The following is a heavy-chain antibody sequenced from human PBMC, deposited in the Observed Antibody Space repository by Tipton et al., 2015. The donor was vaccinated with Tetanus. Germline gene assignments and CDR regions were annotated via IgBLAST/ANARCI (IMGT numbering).Heavy chain of an antibody. CDR2: ISGSSNYI. CDR1: GFTFSDYS. V-gene: IGHV3-21*01. CDR3: AKEFQRARIRFFDS. Sequence: SLRLSCAASGFTFSDYSMNWVRQAPGKGLEWVSSISGSSNYIYYTDSVKGRFTISRANAKNSLYLQMNSLRPEDTAVYYCAKEFQRARIRFFDSWGQGTQVTASS. D-gene: IGHD3-10*01. J-gene: IGHJ4*02.